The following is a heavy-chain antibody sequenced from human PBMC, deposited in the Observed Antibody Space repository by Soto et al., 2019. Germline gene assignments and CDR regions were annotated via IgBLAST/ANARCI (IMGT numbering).Heavy chain of an antibody. D-gene: IGHD3-10*01. CDR2: IKQDGSEK. CDR1: GFTFNRYW. V-gene: IGHV3-7*01. CDR3: ARDIWFGESDV. J-gene: IGHJ6*02. Sequence: EVQLVESGGGLVQPGGSLRLSCAVSGFTFNRYWMSWVRQAPGKGLEWVANIKQDGSEKYYVESVKGRFTISRDNAKNSLYLQMNSLRAEDTAVYYCARDIWFGESDVWGQGTTVTVSS.